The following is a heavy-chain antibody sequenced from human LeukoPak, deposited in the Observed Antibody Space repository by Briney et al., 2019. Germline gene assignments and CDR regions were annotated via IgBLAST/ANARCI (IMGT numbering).Heavy chain of an antibody. J-gene: IGHJ4*02. CDR1: GFTFSNAW. V-gene: IGHV3-15*01. CDR3: TTDLGASLRGYITMVRGVIGYFDY. D-gene: IGHD3-10*01. CDR2: IKSKTDGGAT. Sequence: GGSLRLSCAASGFTFSNAWMSWVRQAPGKGLEWVGRIKSKTDGGATDYAAPVKGRFTISRDDSKNTLYLQMNSLKTEDTAVYYCTTDLGASLRGYITMVRGVIGYFDYWGQGTLVTVSS.